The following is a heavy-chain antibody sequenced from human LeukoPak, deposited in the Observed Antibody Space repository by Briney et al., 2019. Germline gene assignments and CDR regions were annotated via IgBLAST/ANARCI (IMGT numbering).Heavy chain of an antibody. D-gene: IGHD3-22*01. J-gene: IGHJ3*02. CDR3: ARTDYYDSSGYYPDAFDI. Sequence: SVKVSCKASGGTFSSYAISWVRQAPGQGLEWMGRIIPILGIANYAQKFQGRVTITADKSTSTAYMELSSLRSEDTAVYYCARTDYYDSSGYYPDAFDIRGQGTMVTVSS. CDR2: IIPILGIA. CDR1: GGTFSSYA. V-gene: IGHV1-69*04.